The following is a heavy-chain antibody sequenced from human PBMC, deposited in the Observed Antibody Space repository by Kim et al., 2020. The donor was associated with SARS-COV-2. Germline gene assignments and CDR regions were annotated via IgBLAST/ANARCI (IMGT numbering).Heavy chain of an antibody. J-gene: IGHJ6*02. CDR2: IKQDGSEK. CDR3: ARDFKKWWESSGWSGYYYYYYGMDD. CDR1: GFTFSSYW. Sequence: GGSLRLSCAASGFTFSSYWMSWVRQAPGKGLEWVANIKQDGSEKYYVDSVKGRFTISRDNAKNSLYLQMNSLRAEDTAVYYCARDFKKWWESSGWSGYYYYYYGMDDWGQGPTVTVSS. D-gene: IGHD6-19*01. V-gene: IGHV3-7*03.